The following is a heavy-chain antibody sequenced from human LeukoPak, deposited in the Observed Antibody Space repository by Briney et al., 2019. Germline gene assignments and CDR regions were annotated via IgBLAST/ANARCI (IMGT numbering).Heavy chain of an antibody. CDR1: GXTFSSYA. CDR3: VKGGYSSSWSRFDY. D-gene: IGHD6-13*01. CDR2: ISSNGDST. V-gene: IGHV3-64D*09. Sequence: PGGSLRLSCSASGXTFSSYAMHWVRQAPGKGLEYVSAISSNGDSTYYADSVKGRFTISRDNSKNTLYLQMGSLRAEDTAVYYCVKGGYSSSWSRFDYWGQGTLVTVSS. J-gene: IGHJ4*02.